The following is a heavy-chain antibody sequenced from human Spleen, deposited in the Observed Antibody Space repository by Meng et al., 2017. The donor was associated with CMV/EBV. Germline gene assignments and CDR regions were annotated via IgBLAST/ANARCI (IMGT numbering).Heavy chain of an antibody. CDR3: TRTGLGMDV. CDR1: GFTFSSYA. CDR2: ISGSGGST. Sequence: GGSLRLSCAASGFTFSSYAMNWVRQAPGKGLEWVSLISGSGGSTYYADSVKGRFTISRDNSKNTLYLQMNTLRAEDTAVYYCTRTGLGMDVWGQGTTVTVSS. D-gene: IGHD7-27*01. J-gene: IGHJ6*02. V-gene: IGHV3-23*01.